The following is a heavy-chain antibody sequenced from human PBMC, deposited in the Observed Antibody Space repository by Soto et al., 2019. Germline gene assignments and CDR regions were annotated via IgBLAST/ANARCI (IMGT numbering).Heavy chain of an antibody. CDR3: ARAYCSGGSCWAWSSWFDP. CDR2: IYYSGST. D-gene: IGHD2-15*01. CDR1: GGSIRSGGYS. J-gene: IGHJ5*02. Sequence: PSETLSLTCAVSGGSIRSGGYSWGWNPPPTGKGLEWIGYIYYSGSTNYNPSLKSRITINPDTSKNQFSLQLNSVTPEDTAVYYCARAYCSGGSCWAWSSWFDPWGQGTLVTVSS. V-gene: IGHV4-30-4*07.